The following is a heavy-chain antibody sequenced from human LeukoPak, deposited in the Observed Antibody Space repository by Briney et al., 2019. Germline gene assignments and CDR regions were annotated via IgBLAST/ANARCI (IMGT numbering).Heavy chain of an antibody. D-gene: IGHD3-9*01. Sequence: SETLSLTCTVSGGSISSYYWSWIRQPPGKGLEWIGYIYYSGSTNYNPSLKSRVTISVDTSKNQFSLKLSSVTAADTAVYYCARGRYDILTGYGGYGMDVWGQGTTVTVSS. CDR3: ARGRYDILTGYGGYGMDV. CDR1: GGSISSYY. V-gene: IGHV4-59*08. CDR2: IYYSGST. J-gene: IGHJ6*02.